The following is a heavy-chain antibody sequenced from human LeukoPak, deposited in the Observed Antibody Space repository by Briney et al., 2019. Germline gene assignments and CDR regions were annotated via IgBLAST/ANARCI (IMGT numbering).Heavy chain of an antibody. CDR3: ARGWDYYDSSGYYPFDY. V-gene: IGHV1-69*05. CDR1: GGTFSSYA. J-gene: IGHJ4*02. CDR2: IIPIFGTA. Sequence: SVKVSCKASGGTFSSYAISWVRQAPGQGLEWMGGIIPIFGTANYAQKFQGRVTITTDESTSTAYMELSSLRSEDTAVYYCARGWDYYDSSGYYPFDYWGQGTLVTVSS. D-gene: IGHD3-22*01.